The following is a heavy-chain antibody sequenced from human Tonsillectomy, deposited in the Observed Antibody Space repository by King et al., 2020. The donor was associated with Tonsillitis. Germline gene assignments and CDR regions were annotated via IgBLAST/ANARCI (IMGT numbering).Heavy chain of an antibody. CDR2: ISGSGSTT. CDR1: GFTFRTYA. Sequence: VQLVESGGGLVQPGGSLRLSCARSGFTFRTYAMSWVRQAPGEGLEWVSTISGSGSTTYYADSVKGRFTISRDNSKNTLYLQMNSLRAEDTALYYCAKMNYGSVSFPTFDYWGQGTLVTVST. J-gene: IGHJ4*02. V-gene: IGHV3-23*04. D-gene: IGHD3-10*01. CDR3: AKMNYGSVSFPTFDY.